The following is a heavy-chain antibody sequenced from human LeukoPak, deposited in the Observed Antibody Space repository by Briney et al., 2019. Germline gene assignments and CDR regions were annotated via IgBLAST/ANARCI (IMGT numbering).Heavy chain of an antibody. J-gene: IGHJ4*02. CDR3: ARDRSPSNIVVVPAAPLDY. D-gene: IGHD2-2*01. CDR1: GFMFSIYA. CDR2: LSHDGTQE. V-gene: IGHV3-30-3*01. Sequence: GRSLRLSCAASGFMFSIYAMHWVRQAPGKGLEWVAGLSHDGTQENYADSVTGRFTISRDTSKNTLSLQMSSLRPEDTAVYYCARDRSPSNIVVVPAAPLDYWGQGTLVTVSS.